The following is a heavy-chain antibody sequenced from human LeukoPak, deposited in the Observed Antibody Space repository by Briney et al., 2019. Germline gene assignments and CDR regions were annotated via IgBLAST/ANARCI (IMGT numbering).Heavy chain of an antibody. V-gene: IGHV3-7*05. D-gene: IGHD1-26*01. J-gene: IGHJ4*02. Sequence: GGSLRLSCAASCFSQYGHRMKCLRQPPGKGLECVANIKADGSEKYYVDSVKGRFTISRDHAKRTVDPQMDNLRAEDTAIYYCAYRNNFEYWGQGALVTVSS. CDR1: CFSQYGHR. CDR2: IKADGSEK. CDR3: AYRNNFEY.